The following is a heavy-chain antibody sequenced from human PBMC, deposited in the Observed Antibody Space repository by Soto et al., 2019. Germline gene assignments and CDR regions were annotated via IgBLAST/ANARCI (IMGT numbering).Heavy chain of an antibody. CDR2: INPNSGGT. CDR1: GYNFTGYY. CDR3: ARGGLGPHFYYYYYGMDV. J-gene: IGHJ6*02. D-gene: IGHD6-19*01. Sequence: QVQLVQSGAEVKKPGASVKVSCKASGYNFTGYYMHWVRQAPGQGLEWMGWINPNSGGTNYAQKFQGWVTMTRDTSISTAYMELSRLRSDDTAVYYCARGGLGPHFYYYYYGMDVWGQGTTVTVSS. V-gene: IGHV1-2*04.